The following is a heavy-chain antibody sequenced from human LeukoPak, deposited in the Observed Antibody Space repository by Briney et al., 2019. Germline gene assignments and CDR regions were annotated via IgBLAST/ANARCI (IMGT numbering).Heavy chain of an antibody. J-gene: IGHJ4*02. CDR2: INHSGST. V-gene: IGHV4-34*01. Sequence: SETLSLTCAVYGGSFSGYYWSWIRQPPGKGLEWIGEINHSGSTNYNPSLKSRVTTSVDTSKNQFSLKLSSVTAADTAVYYCARGLQWLVKYYFDYWGQGTLVTVSS. CDR3: ARGLQWLVKYYFDY. CDR1: GGSFSGYY. D-gene: IGHD6-19*01.